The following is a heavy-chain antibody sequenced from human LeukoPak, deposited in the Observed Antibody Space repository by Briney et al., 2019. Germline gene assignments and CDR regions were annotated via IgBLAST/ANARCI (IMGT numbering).Heavy chain of an antibody. CDR2: IYTSGST. Sequence: SETLSLTCTVSGGSISSYYWSWIRQPAGKGLEWLGRIYTSGSTNHNPSLKSRVAMSVDTSKNQFSLKLSSVTAADTAVYYCARDPKAVAYFDYWGQGTLVTVSS. D-gene: IGHD4-23*01. J-gene: IGHJ4*02. V-gene: IGHV4-4*07. CDR3: ARDPKAVAYFDY. CDR1: GGSISSYY.